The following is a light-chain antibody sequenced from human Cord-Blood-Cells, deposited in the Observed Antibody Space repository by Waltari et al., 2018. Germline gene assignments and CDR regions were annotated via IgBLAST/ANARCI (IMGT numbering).Light chain of an antibody. Sequence: QSALTQPPSASGSPGQSVTISCTGTSSDVGGYNYVSCYQQHPGKAPKLMIYEVSKRPSGVPDRFSGSKSGNTASLTVSGLQAEDEADYYCSSYAGSNNYVLGTGTKVTVL. V-gene: IGLV2-8*01. CDR3: SSYAGSNNYV. CDR2: EVS. CDR1: SSDVGGYNY. J-gene: IGLJ1*01.